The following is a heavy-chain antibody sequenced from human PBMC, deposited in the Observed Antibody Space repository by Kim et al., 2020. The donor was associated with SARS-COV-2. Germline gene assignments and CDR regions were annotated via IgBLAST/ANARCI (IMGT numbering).Heavy chain of an antibody. D-gene: IGHD2-21*01. J-gene: IGHJ4*02. CDR3: ARVWSGGGETHFDY. V-gene: IGHV3-11*01. Sequence: AASRKGRFTISRDNAKNSLYLQMNSLRAEDTAVYYCARVWSGGGETHFDYWGQGTLVTVSS.